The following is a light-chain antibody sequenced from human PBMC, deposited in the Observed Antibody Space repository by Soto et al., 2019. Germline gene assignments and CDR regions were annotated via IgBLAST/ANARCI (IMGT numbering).Light chain of an antibody. CDR3: QQYGGSPRT. J-gene: IGKJ4*01. CDR1: QSVSSSY. CDR2: GAS. V-gene: IGKV3-20*01. Sequence: EIVLTQSPGTLSLSPGERATLSCRASQSVSSSYLAWYQQKPGQAPRLLIYGASSRATGIPDRFSGSGSGTDCTLTISRLEPEDFSLYYCQQYGGSPRTFGGGTKVDIK.